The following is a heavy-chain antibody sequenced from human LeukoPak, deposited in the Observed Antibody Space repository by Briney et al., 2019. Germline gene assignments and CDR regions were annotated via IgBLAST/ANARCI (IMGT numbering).Heavy chain of an antibody. CDR2: INPGDSNT. J-gene: IGHJ5*02. CDR3: ARRVTIFGVPSRLDP. D-gene: IGHD3-3*01. V-gene: IGHV5-51*01. CDR1: GYSFTTYW. Sequence: GESLKISCKGSGYSFTTYWSAWVRQMPGEGLEWMGIINPGDSNTRYSPSFQGQVTISADKSINTAYLQWSSLKASETAMYYCARRVTIFGVPSRLDPWGQGTLVTVSS.